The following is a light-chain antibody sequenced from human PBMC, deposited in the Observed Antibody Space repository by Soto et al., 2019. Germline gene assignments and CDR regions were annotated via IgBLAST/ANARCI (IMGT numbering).Light chain of an antibody. CDR3: QQYDTSYT. Sequence: EIVLTQSPGTLSLSPGERATLSCRASETIGYNYLAWYQQQPGLAPTLLIDDASTRAPGIPDRFSGSGSGTDFTLIISRLEPGAFAVYYCQQYDTSYTFGPGTKLEI. CDR2: DAS. V-gene: IGKV3-20*01. CDR1: ETIGYNY. J-gene: IGKJ2*01.